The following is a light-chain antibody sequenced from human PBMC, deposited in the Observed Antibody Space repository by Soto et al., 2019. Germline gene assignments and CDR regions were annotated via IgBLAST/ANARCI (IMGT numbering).Light chain of an antibody. J-gene: IGKJ1*01. Sequence: DIQMTQSPSTLSASVGDRVTITCRASQSISSWLAWYQQKPGKAPKLLIYDASSLESGVPSRFSGSGSGTGFTLTISSLQPDDFAPYYCQQYNSYSWKFGQGTKVDIK. CDR2: DAS. V-gene: IGKV1-5*01. CDR1: QSISSW. CDR3: QQYNSYSWK.